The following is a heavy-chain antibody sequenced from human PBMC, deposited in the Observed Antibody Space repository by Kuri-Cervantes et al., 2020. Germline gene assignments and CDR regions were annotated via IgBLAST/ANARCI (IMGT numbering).Heavy chain of an antibody. V-gene: IGHV3-23*01. CDR1: GFTFSSCA. Sequence: GGSLRLSCAASGFTFSSCAMSWVRQAPGKGLEWVSAISGSGGSTYYADSVKGRFTISRDNSKNTLYLQMNSLRAEDTAVYYCAVHSGSYYYFDYWGQGTLVTVSS. J-gene: IGHJ4*02. CDR3: AVHSGSYYYFDY. CDR2: ISGSGGST. D-gene: IGHD1-26*01.